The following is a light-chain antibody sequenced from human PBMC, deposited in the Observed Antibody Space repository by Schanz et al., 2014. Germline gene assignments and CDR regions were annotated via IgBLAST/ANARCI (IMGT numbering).Light chain of an antibody. Sequence: QSVLTQPASVSGSPGQSITISCTGTSSDVGSYNHVSWYQQYPGKAPKLMIYDVNNRPSGVSNRFSGSKSGNTASLTISGLQAEDEADYYCSSYAGSNFVVFGGGTKLTVL. CDR3: SSYAGSNFVV. J-gene: IGLJ2*01. CDR2: DVN. V-gene: IGLV2-14*03. CDR1: SSDVGSYNH.